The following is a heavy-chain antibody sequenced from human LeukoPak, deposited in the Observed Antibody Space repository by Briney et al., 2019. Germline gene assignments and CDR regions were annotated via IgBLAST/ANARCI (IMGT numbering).Heavy chain of an antibody. D-gene: IGHD6-19*01. CDR2: IRSKVYGGTT. J-gene: IGHJ4*02. V-gene: IGHV3-49*04. CDR1: GFAFGDYG. CDR3: TKYSSGWYSDY. Sequence: GGSLRLSCRASGFAFGDYGMSWVRQAPGKGLEWVGFIRSKVYGGTTEYAASVKGRFTISRDDSKSIAYLQMNSLKAEDTAVYYCTKYSSGWYSDYWGQGTLVTVSS.